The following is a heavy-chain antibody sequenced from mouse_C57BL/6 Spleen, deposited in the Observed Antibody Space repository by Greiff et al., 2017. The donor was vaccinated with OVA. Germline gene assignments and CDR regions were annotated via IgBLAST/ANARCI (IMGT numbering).Heavy chain of an antibody. Sequence: VKLMESGPGLVQPSQCLSITCTVSGFSLTSYGVHWVRQSPGKGLEWLGVIWSGGSTDYNEAFISSMSISKDNSKSQVFFKMDILQADDTAIYYCASYGYAMDDWGQGTSVTVSS. CDR2: IWSGGST. J-gene: IGHJ4*01. CDR3: ASYGYAMDD. V-gene: IGHV2-2*01. D-gene: IGHD1-1*02. CDR1: GFSLTSYG.